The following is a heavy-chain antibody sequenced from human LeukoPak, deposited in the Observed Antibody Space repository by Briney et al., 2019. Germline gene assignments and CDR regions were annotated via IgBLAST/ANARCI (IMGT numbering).Heavy chain of an antibody. J-gene: IGHJ4*02. Sequence: GGSLRLSCVASGFTFSDYSMDWVRQAPGKGLEWVAFIRYDGSNKYYADSVKGRFTISRDNSKNTLYLQMNSLRAEDTAVYYCAKDKGPESRIQLWLGTLDYWGQGTLVTVSS. V-gene: IGHV3-30*02. CDR2: IRYDGSNK. CDR1: GFTFSDYS. CDR3: AKDKGPESRIQLWLGTLDY. D-gene: IGHD5-18*01.